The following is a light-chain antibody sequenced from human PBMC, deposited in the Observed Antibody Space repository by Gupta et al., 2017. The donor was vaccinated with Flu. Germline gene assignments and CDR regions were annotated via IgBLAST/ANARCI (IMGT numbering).Light chain of an antibody. CDR1: QGVQNY. V-gene: IGKV3-11*01. J-gene: IGKJ5*01. CDR3: QQRKNWPLIT. CDR2: DAS. Sequence: ERATLSCRARQGVQNYLAWYQKKPGQAPRLLIYDASNRATGIPARFSGSGSGTDFTLTISSLEPEDFAFYYCQQRKNWPLITFGQGTRLEIK.